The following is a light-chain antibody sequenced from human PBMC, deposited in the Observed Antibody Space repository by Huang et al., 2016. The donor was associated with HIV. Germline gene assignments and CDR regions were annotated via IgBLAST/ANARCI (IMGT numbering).Light chain of an antibody. V-gene: IGKV2-29*02. CDR2: ECS. Sequence: DVVMTQTPLSLSVTPGQPASISFRSSQSLRYRDGKTYLYWYLQKPGQSPQLLIYECSRRFSGVPDSFSGSGSGTVFTLKISRVEAEDVGFYYCMQGRSLPRTFGQGTKVEIK. CDR1: QSLRYRDGKTY. CDR3: MQGRSLPRT. J-gene: IGKJ1*01.